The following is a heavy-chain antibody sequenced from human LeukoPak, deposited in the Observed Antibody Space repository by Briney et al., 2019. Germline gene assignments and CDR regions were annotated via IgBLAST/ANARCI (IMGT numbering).Heavy chain of an antibody. CDR3: ARDRAYGSGKYWFDP. V-gene: IGHV3-23*01. CDR2: ISGSGGST. J-gene: IGHJ5*02. D-gene: IGHD3-10*01. CDR1: GFTFSSYA. Sequence: GGSLRLSCAASGFTFSSYAMSWVRQAPGKGLEWVSAISGSGGSTYYADSVKGRFTISRDNSKNTLYLQMNSLRAEDTAVYYCARDRAYGSGKYWFDPWGQGTLVTVSS.